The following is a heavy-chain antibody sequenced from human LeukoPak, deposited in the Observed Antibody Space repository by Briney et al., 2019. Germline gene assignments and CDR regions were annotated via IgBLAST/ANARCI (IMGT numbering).Heavy chain of an antibody. Sequence: GGSLRLSCAASEFTFGSYSMNWVRQAPGKGLEWVSYISSSSVTIYYADSVKGRFTVSRDNAKNSLYLQMNSLRAEDTAVYYCTRDEVGASTEFDYWGQGTLVTVSS. CDR2: ISSSSVTI. V-gene: IGHV3-48*01. D-gene: IGHD1-26*01. CDR3: TRDEVGASTEFDY. J-gene: IGHJ4*02. CDR1: EFTFGSYS.